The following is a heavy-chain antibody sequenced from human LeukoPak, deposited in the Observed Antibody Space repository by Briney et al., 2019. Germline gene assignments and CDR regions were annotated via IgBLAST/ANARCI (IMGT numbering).Heavy chain of an antibody. Sequence: PLASVKVSCKASGYTFTSYGISWVRQAPGQGLEWMGWISACNGNTNYAQKLQGRVTMTTDTSTSTAYMELRSLGSDDTAVYYCARSKYQLLYNGLDYWGQGTLVTVSS. J-gene: IGHJ4*02. CDR1: GYTFTSYG. CDR2: ISACNGNT. CDR3: ARSKYQLLYNGLDY. D-gene: IGHD2-2*02. V-gene: IGHV1-18*01.